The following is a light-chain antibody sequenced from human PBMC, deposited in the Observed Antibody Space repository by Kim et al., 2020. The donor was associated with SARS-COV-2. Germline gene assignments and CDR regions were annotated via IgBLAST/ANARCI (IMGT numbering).Light chain of an antibody. Sequence: QSALTQPPSASGSPGQSVTIPCTGTSSDVGGYNFVSWYQQHPGKAPKLMIYDVSDRPSGVPDRFSGSKSGNTASLTVSGLQAEDEADYYCTSYAAISNFVFGTGTKVTVL. V-gene: IGLV2-8*01. J-gene: IGLJ1*01. CDR3: TSYAAISNFV. CDR2: DVS. CDR1: SSDVGGYNF.